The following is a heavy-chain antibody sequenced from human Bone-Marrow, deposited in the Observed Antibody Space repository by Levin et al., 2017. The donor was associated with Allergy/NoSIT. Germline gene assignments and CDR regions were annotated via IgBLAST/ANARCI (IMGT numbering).Heavy chain of an antibody. CDR1: GFTFSSYA. V-gene: IGHV3-64*01. D-gene: IGHD6-13*01. CDR3: ASLEGAAGTWGFDY. Sequence: GESLKISCAASGFTFSSYAMHWVRQAPGKGLEYVSAISSNGGSTYYANSVKGRFTISRDNSKNTLYLQMGSLRAEDMAVYYCASLEGAAGTWGFDYWGQGTLVTVSS. CDR2: ISSNGGST. J-gene: IGHJ4*02.